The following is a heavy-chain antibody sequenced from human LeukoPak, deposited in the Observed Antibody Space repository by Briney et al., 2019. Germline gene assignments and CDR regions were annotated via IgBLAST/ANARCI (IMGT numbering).Heavy chain of an antibody. V-gene: IGHV4-34*01. Sequence: SETLSLTCAVYGGSFSGYYWSWIRQPPGKGLEWIGEINHSGSTNYNPSLKSRVTISVDTSKNQFSLKLSSVTAADTAVYYCAGGPVHGPWFDPWGQGTLVTVSS. CDR2: INHSGST. CDR3: AGGPVHGPWFDP. D-gene: IGHD1-1*01. J-gene: IGHJ5*02. CDR1: GGSFSGYY.